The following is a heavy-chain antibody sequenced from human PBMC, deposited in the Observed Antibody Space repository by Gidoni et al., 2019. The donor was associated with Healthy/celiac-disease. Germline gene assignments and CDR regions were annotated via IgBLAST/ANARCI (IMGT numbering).Heavy chain of an antibody. J-gene: IGHJ4*01. CDR2: IYYSGCT. Sequence: QVQLQESGPGLVKPSQTVSLTCTVSGGFISSGGYYWSWFRQHPGKGLEWIGYIYYSGCTYYNPSLKSQVTISVYTSKNQFSLKLSSVTATDTAVYYCARYYGSGRDFDYWGQGTLVTVSS. CDR3: ARYYGSGRDFDY. V-gene: IGHV4-31*01. CDR1: GGFISSGGYY. D-gene: IGHD3-10*01.